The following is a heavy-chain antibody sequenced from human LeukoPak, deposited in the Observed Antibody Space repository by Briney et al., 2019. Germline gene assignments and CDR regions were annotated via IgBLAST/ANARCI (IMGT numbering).Heavy chain of an antibody. CDR1: GFTFSSYS. CDR2: ISSSSSYI. D-gene: IGHD4-17*01. Sequence: PGGSLRLSCAASGFTFSSYSMNWVRQAPGKGLEWVSSISSSSSYIYYADSVKGRFTISRDNAKNTLYLQMNSLRAEDTAVYYCAKTDYGDYPIFDYWGQGTLVTVSS. V-gene: IGHV3-21*04. CDR3: AKTDYGDYPIFDY. J-gene: IGHJ4*02.